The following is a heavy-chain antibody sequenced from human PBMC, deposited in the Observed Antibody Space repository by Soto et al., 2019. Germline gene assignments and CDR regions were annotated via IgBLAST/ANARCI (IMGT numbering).Heavy chain of an antibody. D-gene: IGHD3-10*01. J-gene: IGHJ6*02. CDR1: GFTLSSYG. Sequence: PGGSLRLSCAASGFTLSSYGMHWVRQAPGKGLEWVAVIWYDGSNKYYADSVKGRFTISRDNSKNTLYLQMNSLRAEDTAVYYCARDGPRPGADYYYGMDVWGQGTTVTVSS. CDR2: IWYDGSNK. V-gene: IGHV3-33*01. CDR3: ARDGPRPGADYYYGMDV.